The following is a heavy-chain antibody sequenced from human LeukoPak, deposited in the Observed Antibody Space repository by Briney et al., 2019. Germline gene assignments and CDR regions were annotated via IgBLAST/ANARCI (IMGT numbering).Heavy chain of an antibody. CDR3: AREGGYYYDSSGYLFDY. D-gene: IGHD3-22*01. Sequence: GRSLGLSCAASGFTFSSYAMHWVRQAPGKGLEWVAVISYDGSNKYYADSVKGRFTISRDNSKNTLYLQMNSLRAEDTAVYYCAREGGYYYDSSGYLFDYWGQGTLVTVSS. CDR1: GFTFSSYA. J-gene: IGHJ4*02. CDR2: ISYDGSNK. V-gene: IGHV3-30-3*01.